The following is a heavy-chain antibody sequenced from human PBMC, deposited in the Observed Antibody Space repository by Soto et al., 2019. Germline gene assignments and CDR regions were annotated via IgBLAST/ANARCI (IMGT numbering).Heavy chain of an antibody. CDR1: GFTFSSYG. CDR3: AKCPGVAAAGPPFDP. D-gene: IGHD6-13*01. J-gene: IGHJ5*02. V-gene: IGHV3-30*18. Sequence: GGSLRLSCAASGFTFSSYGMHWVRQAPGKGLEWVAVISYDGSNKYYADSVKGRFTISRDNSKNTLYLQMNSLRSEDTAVYYCAKCPGVAAAGPPFDPWGQGALVTVSS. CDR2: ISYDGSNK.